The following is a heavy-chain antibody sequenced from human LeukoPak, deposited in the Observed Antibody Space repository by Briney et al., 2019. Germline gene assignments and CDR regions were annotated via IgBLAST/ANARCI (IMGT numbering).Heavy chain of an antibody. CDR3: SRGGLQGPHDY. D-gene: IGHD5-24*01. J-gene: IGHJ4*02. CDR1: GYTFTRYY. CDR2: INPNNCGT. Sequence: GASVNVSCMASGYTFTRYYMHWVRQAPGQGLEGMGWINPNNCGTNYAHMLQGRVTMTRDTSISTGYMELSRLRSDDTAVDYCSRGGLQGPHDYWGQGTLVTVSS. V-gene: IGHV1-2*02.